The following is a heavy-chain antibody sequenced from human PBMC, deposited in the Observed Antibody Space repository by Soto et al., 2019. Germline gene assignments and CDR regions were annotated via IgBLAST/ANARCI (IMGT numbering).Heavy chain of an antibody. CDR1: GFTFSSYS. V-gene: IGHV3-48*01. CDR2: ISSSSSTI. J-gene: IGHJ3*02. CDR3: ARGLETVTGTFEAFDI. Sequence: EVQLVESGGGLVQPGGSLRLSCAASGFTFSSYSMNWVRQAPGKGLEWVSYISSSSSTIYYADSVTGRVSISRDNAKNSLYLQMNCLRAEDTAVYDCARGLETVTGTFEAFDIWGQGTMVTVSS. D-gene: IGHD4-17*01.